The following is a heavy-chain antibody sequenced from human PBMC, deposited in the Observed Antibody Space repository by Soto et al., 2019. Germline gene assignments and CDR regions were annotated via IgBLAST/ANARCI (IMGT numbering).Heavy chain of an antibody. D-gene: IGHD6-19*01. CDR2: ISGTGDRT. Sequence: GGSLRLSCSASGFIFRKYDMSWVRQAPGEGLEWASGISGTGDRTFYADSVNGQFTIARDNSKYTLYLQMNTLRAEGTAVYYYARGQWRDPNCGQGILVTVSS. CDR3: ARGQWRDPN. CDR1: GFIFRKYD. V-gene: IGHV3-23*01. J-gene: IGHJ4*02.